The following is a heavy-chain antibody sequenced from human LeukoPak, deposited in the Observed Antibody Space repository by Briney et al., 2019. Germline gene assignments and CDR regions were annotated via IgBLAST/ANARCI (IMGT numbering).Heavy chain of an antibody. Sequence: ASVKDSCKASGGSFSRYGITWVRPAPGQGLEWMGGIIPIFGTANYAQKFQGRVTITADESMRTAYMELRTLRSEDTAIYYCARGSGDTGGYYYVYWGRGTPVTVSS. CDR3: ARGSGDTGGYYYVY. CDR1: GGSFSRYG. CDR2: IIPIFGTA. D-gene: IGHD3-22*01. V-gene: IGHV1-69*01. J-gene: IGHJ4*02.